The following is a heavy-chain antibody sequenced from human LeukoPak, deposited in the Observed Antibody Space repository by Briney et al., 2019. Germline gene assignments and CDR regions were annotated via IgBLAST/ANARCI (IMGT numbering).Heavy chain of an antibody. CDR3: ARGVGATTY. CDR1: GFTFSSYG. D-gene: IGHD1-26*01. J-gene: IGHJ4*02. CDR2: ISYDGSNK. Sequence: GGSLRLSCAASGFTFSSYGMHWVRQAPGKGLEWVAVISYDGSNKYYADSVKGRFTISRDNSKNTLYLQMNSLRAEDTAVYYCARGVGATTYWGQGTLVTVSS. V-gene: IGHV3-30*03.